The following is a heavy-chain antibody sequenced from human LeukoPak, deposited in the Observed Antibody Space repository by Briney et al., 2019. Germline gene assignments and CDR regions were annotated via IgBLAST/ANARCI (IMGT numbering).Heavy chain of an antibody. V-gene: IGHV3-48*03. CDR2: ISSSGSTI. CDR1: GFTFSSYE. CDR3: AKEALEWSPPDI. J-gene: IGHJ3*02. Sequence: PGGSLRLSCAASGFTFSSYEMNWVRQAPGKGLEWVSYISSSGSTIYYADSVKGRFTISRDNSKNTLYLQVNSLRPEDTAVYYCAKEALEWSPPDIWGQGTTVTVSS. D-gene: IGHD3-3*01.